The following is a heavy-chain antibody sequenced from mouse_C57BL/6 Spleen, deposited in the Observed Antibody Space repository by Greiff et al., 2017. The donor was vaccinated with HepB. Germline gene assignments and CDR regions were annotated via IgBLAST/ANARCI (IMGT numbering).Heavy chain of an antibody. V-gene: IGHV5-4*01. CDR1: GFTFSSYA. J-gene: IGHJ2*01. D-gene: IGHD2-3*01. CDR3: ARDQGYDGYAYFDY. CDR2: ISDGGSYT. Sequence: DVMLVESGGGLVKPGGSLKLSCAASGFTFSSYAMSWVRQTPEKRLEWVATISDGGSYTYYPDNVKGRFTISRDNAKNNLYLQMSHLKSEDTAMYYCARDQGYDGYAYFDYWGQGTTLTVSS.